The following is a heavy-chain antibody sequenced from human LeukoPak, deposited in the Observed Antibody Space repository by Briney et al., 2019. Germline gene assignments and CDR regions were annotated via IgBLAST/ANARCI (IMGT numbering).Heavy chain of an antibody. J-gene: IGHJ4*02. CDR2: IYYSGST. V-gene: IGHV4-39*01. CDR1: GGSISSSSYY. CDR3: ARVTLAGTPDYFDY. D-gene: IGHD6-13*01. Sequence: SETLSLTCTVSGGSISSSSYYWGWIRQPPGKWLEWIGSIYYSGSTYYNPSLKSRVTISVDTSKNQFSLKLSSVTAADTAVYYCARVTLAGTPDYFDYWGQGTLVTVSS.